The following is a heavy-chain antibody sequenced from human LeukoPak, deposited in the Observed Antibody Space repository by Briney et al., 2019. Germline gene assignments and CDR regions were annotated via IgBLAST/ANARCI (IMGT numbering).Heavy chain of an antibody. Sequence: GGSLRLSCTVSGFTVSINSMSWVRQAPGKGLEWVSFIYSGGNTHYSDSVKGRFTISRDNSKNTLYLQMNSLRAEDTAVYYCAKDTGPYHCSSTSCYHREYNWFDPWGQGTLVTVSS. CDR3: AKDTGPYHCSSTSCYHREYNWFDP. CDR2: IYSGGNT. D-gene: IGHD2-2*01. J-gene: IGHJ5*02. V-gene: IGHV3-66*02. CDR1: GFTVSINS.